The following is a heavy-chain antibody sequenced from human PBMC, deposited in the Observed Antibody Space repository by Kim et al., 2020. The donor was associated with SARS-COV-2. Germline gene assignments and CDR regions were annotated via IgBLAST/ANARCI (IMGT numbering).Heavy chain of an antibody. CDR2: ISYTGTT. CDR1: GGSISSSDYY. CDR3: ARLTRASHFEA. D-gene: IGHD1-26*01. V-gene: IGHV4-39*01. J-gene: IGHJ4*01. Sequence: SETLSLTCIVSGGSISSSDYYWGWIRQPPGKGLEWIGHISYTGTTFYNPSLKSRVTISVDTWRTRYSLNLSSVTATDTAVYYCARLTRASHFEAWGHGTPVT.